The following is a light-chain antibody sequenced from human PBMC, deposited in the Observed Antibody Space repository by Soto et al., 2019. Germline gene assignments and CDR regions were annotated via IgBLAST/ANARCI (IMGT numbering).Light chain of an antibody. CDR2: DAA. V-gene: IGKV1-33*01. CDR1: QDITNY. J-gene: IGKJ4*01. Sequence: DIQMTQSPSSLSASVRDGVTITCQASQDITNYLNWYQQKPGKSTKLMIFDAANLEAGVPSRFSGSGSGTEFTFTISSLQPEDMATYYCQQYENLPLTFGGGTKVE. CDR3: QQYENLPLT.